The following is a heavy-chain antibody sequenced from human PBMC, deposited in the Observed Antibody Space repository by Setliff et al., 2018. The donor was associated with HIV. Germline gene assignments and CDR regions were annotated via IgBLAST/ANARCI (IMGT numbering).Heavy chain of an antibody. J-gene: IGHJ6*03. V-gene: IGHV4-61*01. D-gene: IGHD3-22*01. CDR1: GASVSSSSNY. CDR3: ARQHYYDSSGRNLMDV. CDR2: IYYSGST. Sequence: PSETLSLTCNVSGASVSSSSNYWSWIRQPPGKGLEWIGYIYYSGSTTYNPSLESRVTISIDTSKNQFSLKLSSVTAADTAVYYCARQHYYDSSGRNLMDVWGKGTTVTVSS.